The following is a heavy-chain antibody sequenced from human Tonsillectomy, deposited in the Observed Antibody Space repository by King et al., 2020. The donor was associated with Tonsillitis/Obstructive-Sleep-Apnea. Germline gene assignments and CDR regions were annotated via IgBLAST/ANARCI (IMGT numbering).Heavy chain of an antibody. Sequence: VQLVESGGGVVQPGRSLRLSCAASGFTFSSYAMHWVRQAPGKGLEWVAVISYDGSNKYYADSVKGRFTISRDNSKNTLYLQMNSLRAEDTAVYYCAREGGGFGGVIGDCWGQGTLVTVSS. D-gene: IGHD3-16*02. CDR1: GFTFSSYA. J-gene: IGHJ4*02. CDR3: AREGGGFGGVIGDC. CDR2: ISYDGSNK. V-gene: IGHV3-30*01.